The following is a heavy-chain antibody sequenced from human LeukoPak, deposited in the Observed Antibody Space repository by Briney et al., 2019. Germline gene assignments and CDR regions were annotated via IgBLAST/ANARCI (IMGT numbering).Heavy chain of an antibody. CDR2: VNSDGSDT. V-gene: IGHV3-74*01. CDR3: ARGGYGHGFDI. CDR1: GFAFNSYT. J-gene: IGHJ3*02. D-gene: IGHD5-12*01. Sequence: GGSLRLSCAASGFAFNSYTMHWVRQAPGKGLVWVSRVNSDGSDTIYADSVKGRCTISRDNAKNTVFLQMNSLRVEDTAVYYCARGGYGHGFDIWGQGTMVTVSS.